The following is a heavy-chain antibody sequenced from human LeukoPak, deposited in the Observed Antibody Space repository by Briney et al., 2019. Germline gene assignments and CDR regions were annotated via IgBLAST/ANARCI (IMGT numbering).Heavy chain of an antibody. D-gene: IGHD6-19*01. J-gene: IGHJ4*02. Sequence: GGSLRLSCAASGFTFSSYSMNWVRQAPGKGLEWVSYISSSSRTIYYADSVKGRFTISRGNAKNSLYLQMNSLRDEDTAVYYCARDLPPGSSGWYLGYWGQGTLVTVSS. V-gene: IGHV3-48*02. CDR2: ISSSSRTI. CDR3: ARDLPPGSSGWYLGY. CDR1: GFTFSSYS.